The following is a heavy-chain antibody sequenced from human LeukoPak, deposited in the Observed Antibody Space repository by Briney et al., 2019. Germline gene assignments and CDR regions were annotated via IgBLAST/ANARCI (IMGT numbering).Heavy chain of an antibody. CDR3: AREDTAMVLDY. CDR1: GCTFSSYS. CDR2: ISSSSSYI. J-gene: IGHJ4*02. D-gene: IGHD5-18*01. Sequence: GGSLRLSCAASGCTFSSYSMNWVRQAPGKGLEWVSSISSSSSYIYYADSVKGRFTISRDNAKNSLYLQMNSLRAEGTAVYYCAREDTAMVLDYWGQGTLVTVSS. V-gene: IGHV3-21*01.